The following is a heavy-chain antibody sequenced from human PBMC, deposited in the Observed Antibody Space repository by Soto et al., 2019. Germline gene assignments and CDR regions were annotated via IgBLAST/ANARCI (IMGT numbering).Heavy chain of an antibody. Sequence: SETLSLTCAVYGGSFSGYYWSWIRQPPGKGLEWIGEINHSGSTNYNPSLKSRFTISVDTSKNKFSLKLSSVTAADTAVYYCARVATKGSDYWGQGTLVTVSS. J-gene: IGHJ4*02. CDR2: INHSGST. D-gene: IGHD5-12*01. CDR1: GGSFSGYY. V-gene: IGHV4-34*01. CDR3: ARVATKGSDY.